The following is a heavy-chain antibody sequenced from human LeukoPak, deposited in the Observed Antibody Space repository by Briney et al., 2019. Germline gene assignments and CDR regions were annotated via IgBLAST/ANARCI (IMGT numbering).Heavy chain of an antibody. CDR1: GFTFSSYW. V-gene: IGHV3-53*01. Sequence: PGGSLRLSCAASGFTFSSYWMHWVRHAPGKGLERVSVIYSGGSTYYADSVNGRFTISRDNSKNTLYLQMNSLRAEDTAVYYCARGKEIQLWPLGFDYWGQGTLVTVSS. CDR2: IYSGGST. D-gene: IGHD5-18*01. CDR3: ARGKEIQLWPLGFDY. J-gene: IGHJ4*02.